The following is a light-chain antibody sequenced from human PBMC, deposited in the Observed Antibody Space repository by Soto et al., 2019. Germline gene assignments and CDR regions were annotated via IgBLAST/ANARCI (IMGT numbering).Light chain of an antibody. CDR3: QQYGSSPLIT. CDR1: QSIGSHY. J-gene: IGKJ3*01. CDR2: GAS. Sequence: ELVLTQSPGTLSLSPGERATLSCRASQSIGSHYLAWYQQRPGQAPRLLIHGASSRAAGVPERFSGSRSGGGFTLTISRLEPEDSALYYCQQYGSSPLITFGPGTRVDIK. V-gene: IGKV3-20*01.